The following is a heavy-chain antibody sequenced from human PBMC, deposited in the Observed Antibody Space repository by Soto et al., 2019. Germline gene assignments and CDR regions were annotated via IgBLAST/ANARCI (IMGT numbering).Heavy chain of an antibody. Sequence: GGSLRLSCLASGFSFDTHWMGWARQSPGKGLEWVANIDRDGRDKYYVDSVKGRFTLSRDNAKNSVFLQMNSLRVEYTATYYGVRHDYFALEYWGRGTLVTVSS. V-gene: IGHV3-7*04. D-gene: IGHD3-16*01. J-gene: IGHJ4*02. CDR2: IDRDGRDK. CDR3: VRHDYFALEY. CDR1: GFSFDTHW.